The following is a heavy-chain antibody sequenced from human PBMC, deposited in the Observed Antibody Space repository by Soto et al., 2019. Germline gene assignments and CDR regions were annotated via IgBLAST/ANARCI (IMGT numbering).Heavy chain of an antibody. CDR1: GFTVSSHY. V-gene: IGHV3-66*01. CDR2: IYSGGST. J-gene: IGHJ6*02. CDR3: ARDRIPTGMDV. Sequence: EVQLVESGGGLVQPGGSLRLSCAASGFTVSSHYMSWVRQAPGKGLEWVAVIYSGGSTYYADSVKGRFTISRDNSKNTLYLQMNSLRAEDTAVYYCARDRIPTGMDVWGQGTTVTVSS.